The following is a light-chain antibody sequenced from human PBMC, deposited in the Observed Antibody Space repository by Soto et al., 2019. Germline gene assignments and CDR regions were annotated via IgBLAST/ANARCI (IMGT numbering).Light chain of an antibody. CDR1: SSDVGSYNL. CDR3: CSYAGSSTPYV. CDR2: EGS. J-gene: IGLJ1*01. Sequence: QSVLTQPAYVSGAAGQSITISCTGTSSDVGSYNLVSWYRQHPGKAPKLMIYEGSKRPSGVSNRFSGSKSGNTASLTISGLQAEDEADYYCCSYAGSSTPYVFGTGTKVTVL. V-gene: IGLV2-23*01.